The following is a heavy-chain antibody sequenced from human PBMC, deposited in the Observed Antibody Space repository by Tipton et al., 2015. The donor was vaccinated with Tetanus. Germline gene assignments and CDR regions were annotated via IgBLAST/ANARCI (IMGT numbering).Heavy chain of an antibody. CDR2: MTTDASNT. Sequence: EASGFTISSYWIHWVRQVPGKGLLWVARMTTDASNTAYADFVKGRFTPSRDNAKNTLYLQMNSLRAEDTAVYYCARDAGGGTPFDSWGQGTLVTVSS. CDR1: GFTISSYW. D-gene: IGHD3-10*01. J-gene: IGHJ4*02. V-gene: IGHV3-74*01. CDR3: ARDAGGGTPFDS.